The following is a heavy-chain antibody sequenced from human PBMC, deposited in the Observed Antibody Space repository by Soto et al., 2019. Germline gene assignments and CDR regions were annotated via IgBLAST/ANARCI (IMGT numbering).Heavy chain of an antibody. CDR1: GFTFSSYG. D-gene: IGHD3-9*01. CDR3: ARETYDTYGMDV. CDR2: IWYDGSNK. Sequence: QVQLVESGGGVVQPGRSLRLSCAASGFTFSSYGMHWVRQAPGKGLEWVAVIWYDGSNKYYADSVKGRFTISRDNSKNTLYLQMNSLRAEDTAVYYCARETYDTYGMDVWGQGTTVTVSS. V-gene: IGHV3-33*01. J-gene: IGHJ6*02.